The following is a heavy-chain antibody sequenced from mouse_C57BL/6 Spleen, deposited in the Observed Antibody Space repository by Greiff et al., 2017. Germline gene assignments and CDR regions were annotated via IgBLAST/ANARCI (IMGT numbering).Heavy chain of an antibody. CDR3: ARADDGYSLFDY. Sequence: VQLQQSGPGLVKPSQSLSLTCSVTGYSITSGYYWNWIRQFPGTKLEWMGYISYDGSNNYNPSLNNRISITRDTSKNQVFLKLNSVTTEDTATYYCARADDGYSLFDYWGQGTTLTVSS. D-gene: IGHD2-3*01. CDR1: GYSITSGYY. V-gene: IGHV3-6*01. J-gene: IGHJ2*01. CDR2: ISYDGSN.